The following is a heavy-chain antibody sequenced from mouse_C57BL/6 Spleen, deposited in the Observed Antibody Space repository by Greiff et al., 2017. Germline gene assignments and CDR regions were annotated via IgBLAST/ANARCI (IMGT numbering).Heavy chain of an antibody. J-gene: IGHJ1*03. CDR1: GFTFSDYG. V-gene: IGHV5-17*01. Sequence: EVKVVESGGGLVKPGGSLKLSCAASGFTFSDYGMHWVRQAPEKGLEWVAYISSGSSTIYYADTVKGRFTISRDNAKNTLFLQMTSLRSEDTAMYYCAREGTSWYFDVWGTGTTVTVSS. CDR2: ISSGSSTI. CDR3: AREGTSWYFDV. D-gene: IGHD3-3*01.